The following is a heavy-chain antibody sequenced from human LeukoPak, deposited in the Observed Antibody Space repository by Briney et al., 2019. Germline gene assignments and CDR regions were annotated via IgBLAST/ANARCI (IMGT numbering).Heavy chain of an antibody. V-gene: IGHV3-30*04. CDR2: ISYDGSNK. Sequence: GRSLRLSCAASGFTFSSYAMHWVRQAPGKGLEWVAVISYDGSNKYYADSVKGRFTISRDNSKNTLYLQMNSLRAEDTAEYYCARDARGRGYDYPGSFDYWGQGTLVTVSS. CDR3: ARDARGRGYDYPGSFDY. J-gene: IGHJ4*02. CDR1: GFTFSSYA. D-gene: IGHD5-12*01.